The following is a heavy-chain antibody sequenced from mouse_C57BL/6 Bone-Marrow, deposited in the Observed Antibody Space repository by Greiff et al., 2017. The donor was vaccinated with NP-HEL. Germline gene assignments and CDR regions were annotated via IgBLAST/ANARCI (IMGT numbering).Heavy chain of an antibody. CDR2: IYPGDGDT. Sequence: VQLQESGPELVKPGASVKISCKASGYAFSSSWMNWVKQRPGKGLEWIGRIYPGDGDTNYNGKFKGKATLTADKSSSTAYMQLSSLTSEDSAVYFCARDYGSRDYWGQGTTLTVSS. CDR1: GYAFSSSW. J-gene: IGHJ2*01. CDR3: ARDYGSRDY. V-gene: IGHV1-82*01. D-gene: IGHD1-1*01.